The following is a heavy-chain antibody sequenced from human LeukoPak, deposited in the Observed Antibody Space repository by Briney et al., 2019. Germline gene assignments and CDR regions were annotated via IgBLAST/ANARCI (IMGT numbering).Heavy chain of an antibody. D-gene: IGHD3-10*01. V-gene: IGHV3-21*01. CDR1: GFTFNSYS. CDR2: ISSSNSYI. CDR3: ARGGVINPLDY. J-gene: IGHJ4*02. Sequence: GGSLRLSCAASGFTFNSYSMNWVRQAPGKGLEWVSSISSSNSYIYYADSVKGRFTISRDNAKNSLYLQMNSLRAEDTAVYYCARGGVINPLDYWGQGTLVTVSS.